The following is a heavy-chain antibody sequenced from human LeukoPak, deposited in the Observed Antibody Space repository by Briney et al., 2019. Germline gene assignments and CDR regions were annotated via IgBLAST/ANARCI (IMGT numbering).Heavy chain of an antibody. CDR2: VARDGGAK. D-gene: IGHD7-27*01. CDR3: AREATWGKWYFDH. CDR1: GFSFSNHG. J-gene: IGHJ4*02. V-gene: IGHV3-30*03. Sequence: PGTSLRLSCVASGFSFSNHGMHWVRQAPGKGLEWVSVVARDGGAKFYADSVKGRFTLSRDNSKNMFFLQMNFLTVEDTAICYCAREATWGKWYFDHWGQGTPVIVSS.